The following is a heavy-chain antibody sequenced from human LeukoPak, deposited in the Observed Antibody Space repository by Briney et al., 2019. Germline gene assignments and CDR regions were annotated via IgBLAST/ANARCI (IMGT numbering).Heavy chain of an antibody. CDR2: VLNSGST. Sequence: SETLSLTCSVSGGSISGHYWSWIRQPPGKGLEWIGSVLNSGSTNYNPSLKSRVTISVDTSNNQFSLRLSSVTAADTAVYYCARDWGWPSGYPYPWGQGTLVTVSS. J-gene: IGHJ5*02. V-gene: IGHV4-59*11. D-gene: IGHD3-22*01. CDR1: GGSISGHY. CDR3: ARDWGWPSGYPYP.